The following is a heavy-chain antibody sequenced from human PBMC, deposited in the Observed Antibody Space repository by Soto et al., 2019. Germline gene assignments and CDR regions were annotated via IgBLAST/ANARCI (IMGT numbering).Heavy chain of an antibody. CDR2: VWSNGNSK. D-gene: IGHD5-18*01. CDR3: AKDREGTGYNFDY. J-gene: IGHJ4*02. CDR1: GFSFSDYA. V-gene: IGHV3-33*06. Sequence: GGSLRLSCAASGFSFSDYAMHWIRQAPGKGLEWVAVVWSNGNSKYYSDSVKGRVTVSRDSSKNTLYLHMNNLNAEDTALYFCAKDREGTGYNFDYLGQGTLVTVSS.